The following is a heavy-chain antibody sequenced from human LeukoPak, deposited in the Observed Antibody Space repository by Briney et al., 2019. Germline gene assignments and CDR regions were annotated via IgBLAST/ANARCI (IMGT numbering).Heavy chain of an antibody. D-gene: IGHD1/OR15-1a*01. CDR3: ARKGTVTTPFDY. J-gene: IGHJ4*02. CDR2: TYYRSKWIS. CDR1: GDSVSSNSAA. V-gene: IGHV6-1*01. Sequence: SQTLSLTCAISGDSVSSNSAAWNWIRRSPSRGLERLGRTYYRSKWISDYAVSVKSRITINADTSKNQFSLQVNSVTPEDTAVYYCARKGTVTTPFDYWGQGILVTVSS.